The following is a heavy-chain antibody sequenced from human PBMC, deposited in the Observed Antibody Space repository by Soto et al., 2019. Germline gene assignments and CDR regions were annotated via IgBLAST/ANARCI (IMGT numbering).Heavy chain of an antibody. CDR2: ITPSNGNT. D-gene: IGHD3-22*01. J-gene: IGHJ4*02. CDR3: ARLQVNYSASGVYFFSDH. Sequence: QVQLVQSGAELKKPGASVQVSCKAFGYSFVNFAFNWVRQAPGQGPEWIGWITPSNGNTNYAQKLQGRVTLTTDTSTGTAHMDLRGLRSDDTAMYFCARLQVNYSASGVYFFSDHWGQGPQVTVSS. CDR1: GYSFVNFA. V-gene: IGHV1-18*01.